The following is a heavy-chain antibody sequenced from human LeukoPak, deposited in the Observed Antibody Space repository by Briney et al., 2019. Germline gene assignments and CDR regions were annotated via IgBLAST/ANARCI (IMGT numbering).Heavy chain of an antibody. CDR3: ARQHDFWSGYPLDY. J-gene: IGHJ4*02. D-gene: IGHD3-3*01. CDR2: ISSSSSTI. CDR1: GFTFSSYG. Sequence: GGSLRLSCAASGFTFSSYGMHWVRQAPGKGLEWVSYISSSSSTIYYADSVKGRFTISRDNAKNSLYLQMNSLRAEDTAVYYCARQHDFWSGYPLDYWGQGTLVTVSS. V-gene: IGHV3-48*01.